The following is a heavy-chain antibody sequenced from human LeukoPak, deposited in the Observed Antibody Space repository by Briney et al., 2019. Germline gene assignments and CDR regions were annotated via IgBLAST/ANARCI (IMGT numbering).Heavy chain of an antibody. CDR3: ARGGLRGRYFDL. J-gene: IGHJ2*01. Sequence: QPGGSLRLSCAASGFTFSSYAMHWVRQAPGKGLEWVAVISYDGSNKYYADSVKGRFTISRDNSKNTLYLQMNSLRAEDTAVYYCARGGLRGRYFDLWGRGTLVTVSS. D-gene: IGHD3-10*01. CDR1: GFTFSSYA. V-gene: IGHV3-30-3*01. CDR2: ISYDGSNK.